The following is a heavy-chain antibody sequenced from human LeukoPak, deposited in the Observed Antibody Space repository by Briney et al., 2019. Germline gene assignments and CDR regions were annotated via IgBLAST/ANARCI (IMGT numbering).Heavy chain of an antibody. V-gene: IGHV1-69*13. J-gene: IGHJ5*02. CDR3: ARGIVDTAMVYWFDP. CDR2: IIPIFGTA. Sequence: SVKVSCKASGGTFSSYAISWVRQAPGQGLEWMGGIIPIFGTATYAQKFQGRVTITADESTSTAYMELSSLRSEDTAVYYCARGIVDTAMVYWFDPWGQGTLVTVSS. D-gene: IGHD5-18*01. CDR1: GGTFSSYA.